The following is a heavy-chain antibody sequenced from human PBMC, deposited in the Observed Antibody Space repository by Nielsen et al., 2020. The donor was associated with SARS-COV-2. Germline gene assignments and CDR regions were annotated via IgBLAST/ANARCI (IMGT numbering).Heavy chain of an antibody. CDR1: GFTLSSHG. CDR3: ARDLTFGAYWFDP. CDR2: MWYHGGEE. J-gene: IGHJ5*02. Sequence: GESLKISCEASGFTLSSHGMHWVRQPPGKGLEWVAHMWYHGGEENYADSVRGRFTISRDLAKNTVYLQMSSLRVEDTALYYCARDLTFGAYWFDPWSQGTLVIVSS. V-gene: IGHV3-33*01. D-gene: IGHD3/OR15-3a*01.